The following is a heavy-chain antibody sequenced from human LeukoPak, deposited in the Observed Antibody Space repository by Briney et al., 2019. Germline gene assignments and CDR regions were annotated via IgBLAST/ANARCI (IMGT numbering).Heavy chain of an antibody. CDR1: GGSITSYY. D-gene: IGHD2-15*01. CDR3: ARTGRYCSGGSCYDY. CDR2: LYYSGYS. Sequence: PSETLSLTCTVSGGSITSYYWAWLRQPPGKGLEWIGYLYYSGYSNYNPSLKSRVSMSVDTSKNQFSLKLSSVTAADTAVYYCARTGRYCSGGSCYDYWGQGTLVTVSS. J-gene: IGHJ4*02. V-gene: IGHV4-59*13.